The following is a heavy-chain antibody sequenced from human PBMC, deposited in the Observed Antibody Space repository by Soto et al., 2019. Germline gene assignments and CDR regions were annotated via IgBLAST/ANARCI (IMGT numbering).Heavy chain of an antibody. V-gene: IGHV3-30*18. J-gene: IGHJ2*01. CDR1: GFTFSSYG. CDR3: AKDADRDYANWYFVL. D-gene: IGHD4-17*01. CDR2: ISYDGSNK. Sequence: QVQLVESGGGVVQPGRSLRLSCAASGFTFSSYGMHWVRQAPGKGLEWVAVISYDGSNKYYADSVKGRFTISRDNSKNTLFLQMTSLRAEDTAVYYCAKDADRDYANWYFVLWGRGTLVTVSS.